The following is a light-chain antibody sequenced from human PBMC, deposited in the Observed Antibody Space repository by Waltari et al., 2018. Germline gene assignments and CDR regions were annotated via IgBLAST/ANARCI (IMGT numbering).Light chain of an antibody. Sequence: EIVVTQSPLSLPVTPGEPASISCRSSQSLLYSNGNNYLDWYLQKPGQSPQLLIYETSNRASGVRHLFSGSGSCNAFTLKISRVETESVLLSSCIPALQAPYTFVPGTKL. CDR1: QSLLYSNGNNY. V-gene: IGKV2-28*01. J-gene: IGKJ2*01. CDR3: IPALQAPYT. CDR2: ETS.